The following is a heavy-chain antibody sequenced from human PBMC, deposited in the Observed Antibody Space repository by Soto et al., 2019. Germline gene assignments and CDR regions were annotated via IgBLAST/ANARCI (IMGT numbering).Heavy chain of an antibody. Sequence: ASVKVSCKASGYTFTSYAMHWVRQAPGQRLEWMGWINAGNGNTKYSQKFQGRVTITRDTSASTAYMELSSLRSEDTAVYYCARVNPTAAAGTTSRYFQHWGQGTLVTVSS. D-gene: IGHD6-13*01. CDR3: ARVNPTAAAGTTSRYFQH. CDR2: INAGNGNT. J-gene: IGHJ1*01. CDR1: GYTFTSYA. V-gene: IGHV1-3*01.